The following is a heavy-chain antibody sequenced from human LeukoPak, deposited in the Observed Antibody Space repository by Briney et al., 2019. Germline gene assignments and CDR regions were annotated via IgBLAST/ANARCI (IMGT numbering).Heavy chain of an antibody. Sequence: PGGSLSLSCAVSGFTFSGSAMHWVRQAPGKGLEWVGRIRSNANSYATAYAASVKGRFTISRDDSKNTAYLQMNSLKTADTAVYYCTRQETYYDILTGYYHFDYWGQGTLVTVSS. V-gene: IGHV3-73*01. D-gene: IGHD3-9*01. CDR2: IRSNANSYAT. J-gene: IGHJ4*02. CDR1: GFTFSGSA. CDR3: TRQETYYDILTGYYHFDY.